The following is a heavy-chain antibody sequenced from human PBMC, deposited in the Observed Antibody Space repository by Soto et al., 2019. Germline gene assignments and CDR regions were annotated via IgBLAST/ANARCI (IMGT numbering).Heavy chain of an antibody. V-gene: IGHV3-21*01. CDR3: ARGRTRGSSYDY. J-gene: IGHJ4*02. D-gene: IGHD6-6*01. CDR1: GFTFSSYS. CDR2: ISSSRSYI. Sequence: GGSLRLSCAASGFTFSSYSMHWVRQAPGKGLEWVSSISSSRSYIYYADSVKGRFTISRDNAKNSLYLQMNSLRAEDTAVYYGARGRTRGSSYDYWGQGTLVTVSS.